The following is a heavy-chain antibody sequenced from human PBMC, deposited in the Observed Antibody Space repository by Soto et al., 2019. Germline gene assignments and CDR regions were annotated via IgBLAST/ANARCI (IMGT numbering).Heavy chain of an antibody. Sequence: QIYLVQSGAEVKKPGASVKVSCKASGYTFTSYGIIWVRQAPGQGLEWMGWINTKNGNTHYAQKLQGRVTMTTDTSTTTAYMELRSLRTHDTAVYFCARDQAPYSNGWYYWGQGTLVTVSS. J-gene: IGHJ4*02. V-gene: IGHV1-18*01. CDR2: INTKNGNT. D-gene: IGHD6-19*01. CDR1: GYTFTSYG. CDR3: ARDQAPYSNGWYY.